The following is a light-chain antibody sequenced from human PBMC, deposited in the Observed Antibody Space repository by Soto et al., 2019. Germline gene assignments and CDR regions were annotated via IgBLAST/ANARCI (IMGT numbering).Light chain of an antibody. CDR1: QDISNY. CDR2: AAS. Sequence: DIQMTQSPSSLSASVGYRVTIACRASQDISNYLAWYQQKPGKVPKLLIFAASTLQSGVPSRFSGSGSGTDFTLTISSLQHEDVATYYCLKYDSAPFSFGQGTKLEI. CDR3: LKYDSAPFS. V-gene: IGKV1-27*01. J-gene: IGKJ2*01.